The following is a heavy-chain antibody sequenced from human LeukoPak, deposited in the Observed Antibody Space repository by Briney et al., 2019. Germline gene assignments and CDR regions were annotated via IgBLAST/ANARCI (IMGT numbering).Heavy chain of an antibody. Sequence: AASVRVSCEASGYTFTDYYIHWVRQAAGQGLEWVGCINPDSGGIYYAQTLQGSVTMSRDTSISTAYMELSRLRSDDTAVYYCARENPDCRSTTCYLVHPGGQGTLVTVSS. D-gene: IGHD2-2*01. CDR3: ARENPDCRSTTCYLVHP. J-gene: IGHJ5*02. CDR1: GYTFTDYY. V-gene: IGHV1-2*02. CDR2: INPDSGGI.